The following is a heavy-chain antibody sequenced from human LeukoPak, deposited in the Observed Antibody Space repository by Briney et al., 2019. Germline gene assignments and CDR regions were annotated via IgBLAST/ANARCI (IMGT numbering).Heavy chain of an antibody. CDR1: GHTSTTYA. J-gene: IGHJ6*02. CDR3: ARGYCSSTSCYMDV. Sequence: EASVKVSCKASGHTSTTYAIHWVRQAPGQGLEWMGWINAGNGNIKYSQKLQGRVTITGDTSASTAYTELSSLRSEDTAVYYCARGYCSSTSCYMDVWGQGTTVT. D-gene: IGHD2-2*01. V-gene: IGHV1-3*01. CDR2: INAGNGNI.